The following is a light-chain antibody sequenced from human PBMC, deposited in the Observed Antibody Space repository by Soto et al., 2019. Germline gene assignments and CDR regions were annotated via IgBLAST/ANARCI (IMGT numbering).Light chain of an antibody. CDR1: QSISSY. CDR3: QQTYNTPRT. Sequence: DIQMTQSPSSLSASVGDRVTITCRASQSISSYLNWYQQKPGKAPQLLIYAASSLQSGVPSRFSGSGSGTDFTLTISSLQPEDFETYYCQQTYNTPRTFGQGTKVDI. J-gene: IGKJ1*01. V-gene: IGKV1-39*01. CDR2: AAS.